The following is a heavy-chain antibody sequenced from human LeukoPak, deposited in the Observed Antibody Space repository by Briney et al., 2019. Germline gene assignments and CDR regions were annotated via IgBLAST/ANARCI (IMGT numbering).Heavy chain of an antibody. CDR1: GFTFTTYA. J-gene: IGHJ4*02. V-gene: IGHV3-23*01. D-gene: IGHD1/OR15-1a*01. CDR2: IANSGGST. CDR3: AKSHSVEQRGYFDY. Sequence: GGSLRLSCAASGFTFTTYAMSWVRLAPGKGLEWVSTIANSGGSTYYADSVKGRFTISRDNSKNTLYLQMNSLRDEDMAVYFCAKSHSVEQRGYFDYWGQGTLVTVSS.